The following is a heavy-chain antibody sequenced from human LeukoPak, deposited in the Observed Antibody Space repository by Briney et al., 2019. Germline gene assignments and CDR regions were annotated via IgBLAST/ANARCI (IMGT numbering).Heavy chain of an antibody. V-gene: IGHV3-7*01. CDR1: GIPISRHW. Sequence: GSLRLSCSASGIPISRHWMTWVRQAPGEGLEWVANIEEDGSETNYVDSVKGRFTISRDNAKNSLYLQMNSLRAEDTAVYYCARNRGTSDWGQGTRVTVSS. J-gene: IGHJ4*02. D-gene: IGHD1-1*01. CDR3: ARNRGTSD. CDR2: IEEDGSET.